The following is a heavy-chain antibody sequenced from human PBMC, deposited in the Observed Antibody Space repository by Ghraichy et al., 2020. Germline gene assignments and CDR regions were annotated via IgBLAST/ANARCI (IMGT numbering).Heavy chain of an antibody. Sequence: ASVKVSCKASGYTFTGYYMHWVRQAPGQGLEWMGWINPNSGGTNYAQKFQGRVTMTRDTSISTAYMELSRLRSDDTAVYYCARDSVDRVQYYDFWSGSRDPEGWFDPWGQGTLVTVSS. J-gene: IGHJ5*02. CDR3: ARDSVDRVQYYDFWSGSRDPEGWFDP. CDR1: GYTFTGYY. CDR2: INPNSGGT. D-gene: IGHD3-3*01. V-gene: IGHV1-2*02.